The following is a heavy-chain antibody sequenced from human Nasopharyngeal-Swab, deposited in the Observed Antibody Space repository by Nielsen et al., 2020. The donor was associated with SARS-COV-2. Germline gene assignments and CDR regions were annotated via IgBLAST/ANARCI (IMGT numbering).Heavy chain of an antibody. CDR1: GFTFSSSE. CDR3: ARGPGGSYFDS. J-gene: IGHJ4*02. V-gene: IGHV3-48*03. Sequence: SCAASGFTFSSSEMPWARQAPGKGLEWVSYISSSGNTMYYADSVKGRFTISSDNAKNSLYLQMNSLRAEDTAVYYCARGPGGSYFDSWGQGTLVTVSS. D-gene: IGHD1-26*01. CDR2: ISSSGNTM.